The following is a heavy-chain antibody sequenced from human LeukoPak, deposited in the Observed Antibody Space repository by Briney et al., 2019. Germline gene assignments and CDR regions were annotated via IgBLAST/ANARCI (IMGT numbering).Heavy chain of an antibody. CDR2: INYIRTT. D-gene: IGHD6-13*01. CDR3: ARSYSSSDHYYYYGMDA. Sequence: SETLSLTCTVSGGSISSYYWNWIRQPPGKGLEWIGYINYIRTTDYNPSLKSRVTISLDTSKNRFSLKLSSVTAADTAMYYCARSYSSSDHYYYYGMDAWGQGTTVTVSS. J-gene: IGHJ6*02. V-gene: IGHV4-59*08. CDR1: GGSISSYY.